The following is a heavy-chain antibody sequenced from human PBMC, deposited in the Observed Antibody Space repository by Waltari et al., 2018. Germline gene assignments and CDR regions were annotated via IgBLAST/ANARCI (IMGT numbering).Heavy chain of an antibody. Sequence: QVQLQESGPGLVKPSQTLSLTCTVPGGSISSGDYYWSWIPKPQGKGLDWIGYIYYSGRTYYNPSLKSRVTISVDTSKNQFSLKLSSGTAADTAVYYCASPTVTTHDAFDIWGQGTMVTVSS. V-gene: IGHV4-30-4*08. CDR3: ASPTVTTHDAFDI. D-gene: IGHD4-17*01. J-gene: IGHJ3*02. CDR1: GGSISSGDYY. CDR2: IYYSGRT.